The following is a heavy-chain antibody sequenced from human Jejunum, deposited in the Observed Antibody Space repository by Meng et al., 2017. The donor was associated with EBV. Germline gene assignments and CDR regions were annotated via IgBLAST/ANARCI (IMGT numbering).Heavy chain of an antibody. Sequence: QVQLVQTGAEVKEPGASVKVSCKAAEDTFTGYYYMHWVRQAPGQGLEWMGRINPYTGGTNYAQKFQGRVTMTRDTSNNTTYMEVNSLRSDDTAVYFCARDGYSSGWYYWGQGTLVTVSS. CDR2: INPYTGGT. D-gene: IGHD6-13*01. CDR3: ARDGYSSGWYY. CDR1: EDTFTGYYY. J-gene: IGHJ4*02. V-gene: IGHV1-2*06.